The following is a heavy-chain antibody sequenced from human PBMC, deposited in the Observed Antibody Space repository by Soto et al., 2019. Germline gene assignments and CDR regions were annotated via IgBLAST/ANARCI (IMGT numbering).Heavy chain of an antibody. CDR1: GFAFSNYW. V-gene: IGHV3-7*01. D-gene: IGHD3-3*01. Sequence: EVQLVESGGGLVQPGGSLRLSCAASGFAFSNYWMSWLRQAPGKGLEWVANINQDGNEKYYVDSMKGRFTVSRDNAKKSLYLQMNRLRAEDTAVYYCASAPFGVVVVSHWFDTWGQGTLVTVSS. CDR2: INQDGNEK. J-gene: IGHJ5*02. CDR3: ASAPFGVVVVSHWFDT.